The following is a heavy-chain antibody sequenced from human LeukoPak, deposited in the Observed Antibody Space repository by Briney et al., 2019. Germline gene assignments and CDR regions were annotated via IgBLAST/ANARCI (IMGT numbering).Heavy chain of an antibody. V-gene: IGHV3-33*01. CDR1: GFTFSSYG. CDR2: IWYDGSNK. J-gene: IGHJ5*02. CDR3: ARDGNGNWFDP. D-gene: IGHD4-23*01. Sequence: PGGSLRLSCAASGFTFSSYGMHWVRQAPGKGLEWVAVIWYDGSNKYYADSVKGRFTISRDNSKNTLYLQMTSLRAEDTAVYYCARDGNGNWFDPWGQGTLVTVSS.